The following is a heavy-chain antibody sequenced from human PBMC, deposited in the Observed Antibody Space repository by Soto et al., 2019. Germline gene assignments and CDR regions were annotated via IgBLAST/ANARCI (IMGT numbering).Heavy chain of an antibody. J-gene: IGHJ6*02. CDR3: AKASRQQPAMDV. Sequence: SMRLSCASSGVTFSSYGMHGVRKTPGKGLEWVAVISYDGSNKYYADAVKGRFTISRDNSKNTLYLQMNSLRAEDTAVYYCAKASRQQPAMDVWGQGTTVTLSS. CDR2: ISYDGSNK. V-gene: IGHV3-30*18. D-gene: IGHD6-13*01. CDR1: GVTFSSYG.